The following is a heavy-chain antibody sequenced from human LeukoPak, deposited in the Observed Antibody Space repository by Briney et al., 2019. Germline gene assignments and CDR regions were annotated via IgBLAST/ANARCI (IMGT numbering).Heavy chain of an antibody. CDR1: GFTFSSYW. J-gene: IGHJ4*02. CDR2: TNSDGNST. CDR3: ARNHQADY. Sequence: GGSLRLSCAASGFTFSSYWMHWVRQPPGKGLVWVSRTNSDGNSTRYADSVKGRFTISGDNAKNTLYLQMNSLRAEDTAVYYCARNHQADYWGQGILVTVSS. D-gene: IGHD2-2*01. V-gene: IGHV3-74*01.